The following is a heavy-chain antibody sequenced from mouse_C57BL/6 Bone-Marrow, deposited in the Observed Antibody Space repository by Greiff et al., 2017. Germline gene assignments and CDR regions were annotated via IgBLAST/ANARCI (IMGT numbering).Heavy chain of an antibody. V-gene: IGHV1-64*01. J-gene: IGHJ1*03. Sequence: VQLQQPGAELVKPGASVKLSCKASGYTFTSYWMHWVKPRPGQGLEWIGMIHPNSGSTNYNEKFKSKATLTVDKSSSTAYMQLSSLTSEDSAVYYCARERVTAVWYFDVCGTGTTVTVSS. D-gene: IGHD2-2*01. CDR2: IHPNSGST. CDR3: ARERVTAVWYFDV. CDR1: GYTFTSYW.